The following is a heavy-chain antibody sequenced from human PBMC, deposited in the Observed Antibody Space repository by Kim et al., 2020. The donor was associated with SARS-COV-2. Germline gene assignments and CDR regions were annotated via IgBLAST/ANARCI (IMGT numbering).Heavy chain of an antibody. CDR3: ARSFGVAPPVDY. D-gene: IGHD3-3*01. J-gene: IGHJ4*02. V-gene: IGHV4-31*03. CDR1: GGSISSGGYY. CDR2: IYYSGST. Sequence: SETLSLTCTVSGGSISSGGYYWSWIRQHPGKGLEWIGYIYYSGSTHYNPSLKSRVTISVDTSKNQFSLKLSSVTAADTAVYYCARSFGVAPPVDYWGQGTLVTVSS.